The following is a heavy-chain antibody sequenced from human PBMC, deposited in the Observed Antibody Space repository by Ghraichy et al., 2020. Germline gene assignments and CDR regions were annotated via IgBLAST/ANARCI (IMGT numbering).Heavy chain of an antibody. CDR3: ARDQLHLLGGYYNYGMDV. J-gene: IGHJ6*02. Sequence: GGSLRLSCAASGFTFSRYGMHWVRQAPGKGLEWVAVIWYDGSNKYYADSVKGRFTISRDNSKNTLYLQMNSLRAEDTAVYYCARDQLHLLGGYYNYGMDVWGQGTTVTVSS. D-gene: IGHD1-26*01. V-gene: IGHV3-33*01. CDR1: GFTFSRYG. CDR2: IWYDGSNK.